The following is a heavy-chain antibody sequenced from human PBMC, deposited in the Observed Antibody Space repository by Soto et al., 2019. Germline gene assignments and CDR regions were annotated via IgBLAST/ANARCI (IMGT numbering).Heavy chain of an antibody. V-gene: IGHV4-30-4*01. J-gene: IGHJ3*02. Sequence: SETLSLTCTVSGGSISSGDYYWSWIRQPPGKGLEWIGYIYYSGSTYYNPSLKSRVTISVDTSKNQFSLKLSSVTAADTAVYYCARAPPSYCSGGSCYEVDAFDIWGQGTMVTVSS. CDR1: GGSISSGDYY. CDR3: ARAPPSYCSGGSCYEVDAFDI. CDR2: IYYSGST. D-gene: IGHD2-15*01.